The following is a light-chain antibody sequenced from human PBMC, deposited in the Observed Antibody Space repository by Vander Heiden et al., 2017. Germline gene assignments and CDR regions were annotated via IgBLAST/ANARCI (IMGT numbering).Light chain of an antibody. CDR3: QQYGSSHL. CDR1: QSVSSSY. Sequence: EIVLTQSPGTLSLSPGERATLSCRASQSVSSSYLAWYQQKPGQAPRLLIYGASSRANGIPDRFSGSGSATDFTLTSSRREHEDFAVYYGQQYGSSHLFGHGTKVDIK. V-gene: IGKV3-20*01. CDR2: GAS. J-gene: IGKJ3*01.